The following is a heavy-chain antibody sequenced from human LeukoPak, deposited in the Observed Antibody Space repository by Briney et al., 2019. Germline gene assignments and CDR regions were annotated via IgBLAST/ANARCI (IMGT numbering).Heavy chain of an antibody. CDR2: ISSSSSYI. D-gene: IGHD4-23*01. J-gene: IGHJ3*02. Sequence: PGGSLRLSCAASGFTFSSYSMNWVRQAPGKGLEWVSSISSSSSYIYYADSVKGRFTISRDNAKNSLYLQMSSLRAEDTAVYYCAREFYGGNSFPGNAFDIWGQGTMVTVSS. CDR1: GFTFSSYS. V-gene: IGHV3-21*01. CDR3: AREFYGGNSFPGNAFDI.